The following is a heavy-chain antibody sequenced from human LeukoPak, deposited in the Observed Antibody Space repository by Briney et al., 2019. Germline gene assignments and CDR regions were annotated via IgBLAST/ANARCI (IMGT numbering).Heavy chain of an antibody. CDR1: GFTFSSYG. Sequence: GGSLRLSCAASGFTFSSYGMSWVRQAPGKGLEWVSAISGSGGSTYYADSVKGRFTISRDNSKNTLYLQMNSLRAEGTAVYYCAKLQLGYYYMDVWGKGTTVTISS. V-gene: IGHV3-23*01. CDR2: ISGSGGST. CDR3: AKLQLGYYYMDV. D-gene: IGHD5-18*01. J-gene: IGHJ6*03.